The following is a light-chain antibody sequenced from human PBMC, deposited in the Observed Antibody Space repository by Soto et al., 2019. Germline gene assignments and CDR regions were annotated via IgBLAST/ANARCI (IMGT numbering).Light chain of an antibody. CDR3: QHYNNYPFT. CDR1: QSISSW. J-gene: IGKJ3*01. V-gene: IGKV1-5*03. Sequence: DIQMTQSPSTLSASVGDRIAITCRASQSISSWLAWSQQKPGEAPKLLIHKASNLESGVPSRFSGSGSGTDITLTISTLQPDDFATYYGQHYNNYPFTGGPGTKVDVK. CDR2: KAS.